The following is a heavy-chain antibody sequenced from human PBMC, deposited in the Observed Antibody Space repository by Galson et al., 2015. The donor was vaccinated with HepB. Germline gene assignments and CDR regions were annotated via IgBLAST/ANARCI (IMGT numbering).Heavy chain of an antibody. CDR1: GGSFSGYY. CDR3: RDPYGGKDY. Sequence: ETLSLTCAVYGGSFSGYYWSWIRQPPGKGLEWIGEIDHSGSTNYNPSLKSRVTISVDTSKNQFSLKLSSVTAAGTAVYYCRDPYGGKDYWGQGTLVTVSS. V-gene: IGHV4-34*01. D-gene: IGHD4-23*01. CDR2: IDHSGST. J-gene: IGHJ4*02.